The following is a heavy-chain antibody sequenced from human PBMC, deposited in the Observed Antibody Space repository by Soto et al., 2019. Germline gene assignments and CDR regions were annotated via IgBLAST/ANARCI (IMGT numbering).Heavy chain of an antibody. CDR3: ARLLYAHYYGSGSYYMASAFDI. Sequence: QVQLQQWGAGLLKPSETLSLTCAVYGGSFSGYYWSWIRQPPGKGLEWIGEINHSGSTNYNPSLKSRVTISVDTSKNQFSLKLSSVTAADTAVYYCARLLYAHYYGSGSYYMASAFDIWGQGTMVTVSS. J-gene: IGHJ3*02. CDR2: INHSGST. V-gene: IGHV4-34*01. CDR1: GGSFSGYY. D-gene: IGHD3-10*01.